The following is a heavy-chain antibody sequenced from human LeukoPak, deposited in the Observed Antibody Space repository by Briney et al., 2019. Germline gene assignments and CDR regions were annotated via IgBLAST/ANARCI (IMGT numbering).Heavy chain of an antibody. CDR2: IYSSGIT. CDR3: GRGAYCGGDCYSFDY. V-gene: IGHV4-4*07. Sequence: PSETLSLTCTVSGVSISNYYWNWIRQRAGKGLEWIRRIYSSGITNYNPSLRSRVNMSVDTSKNQFSLKLSSVTAADTAVYYCGRGAYCGGDCYSFDYWGQGTLVTVSS. D-gene: IGHD2-21*02. J-gene: IGHJ4*02. CDR1: GVSISNYY.